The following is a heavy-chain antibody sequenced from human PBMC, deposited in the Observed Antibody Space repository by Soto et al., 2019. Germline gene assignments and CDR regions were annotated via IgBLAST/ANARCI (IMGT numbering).Heavy chain of an antibody. CDR3: AIGAIAAQAFDS. Sequence: SETLSLTCSVSGDSINSYYWSWIRQPPGKELEWIGYIYYGGSTTYNPSLKSRVTISADTSKNQFSLKLTSVTAADTAVYYCAIGAIAAQAFDSPGHGILVTVSS. CDR1: GDSINSYY. J-gene: IGHJ4*01. CDR2: IYYGGST. D-gene: IGHD6-13*01. V-gene: IGHV4-59*13.